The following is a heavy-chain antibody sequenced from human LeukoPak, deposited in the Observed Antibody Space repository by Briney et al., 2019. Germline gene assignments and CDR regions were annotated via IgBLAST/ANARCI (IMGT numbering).Heavy chain of an antibody. CDR1: GGSISSYY. CDR3: ARGVSYYDSSGYYNEYFQL. D-gene: IGHD3-22*01. V-gene: IGHV4-59*08. CDR2: IYYSGST. Sequence: SETLSLTCTVSGGSISSYYWSWIRQPPGKGLEWIGYIYYSGSTNYNPSLKSRVTISVDTSKNQFPLKLSSVTAADTAVYYCARGVSYYDSSGYYNEYFQLWGQGTLVTVSS. J-gene: IGHJ1*01.